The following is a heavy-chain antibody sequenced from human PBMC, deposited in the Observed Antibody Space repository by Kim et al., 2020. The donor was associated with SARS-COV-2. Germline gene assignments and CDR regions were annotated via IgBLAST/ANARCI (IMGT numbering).Heavy chain of an antibody. CDR1: GFGYLFSDYY. J-gene: IGHJ6*01. CDR2: ISSTNSFI. D-gene: IGHD1-1*01. CDR3: ARVILDRRGWHFYGM. Sequence: GGSLRLSCVASGFGYLFSDYYMSWIRQAPGKGLEWISYISSTNSFISYGDSVKGRFTVSRDNAKNTLYLQMVSLRVEDTAVYYCARVILDRRGWHFYGM. V-gene: IGHV3-11*01.